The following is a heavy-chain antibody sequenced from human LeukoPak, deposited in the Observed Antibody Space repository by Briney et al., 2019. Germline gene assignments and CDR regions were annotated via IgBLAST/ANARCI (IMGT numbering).Heavy chain of an antibody. CDR2: VRSKAAGGAT. V-gene: IGHV3-15*01. Sequence: GGSLRLSCVASGFTFTNAWMNWVRQAPGKGLEWVGRVRSKAAGGATDYAAPVKGRFTISRNDSQNTLNLEMNSLKTEDTAVYYCTRDRWGGGYTSRGMDVWGKGTTVTISS. CDR1: GFTFTNAW. J-gene: IGHJ6*04. CDR3: TRDRWGGGYTSRGMDV. D-gene: IGHD5-12*01.